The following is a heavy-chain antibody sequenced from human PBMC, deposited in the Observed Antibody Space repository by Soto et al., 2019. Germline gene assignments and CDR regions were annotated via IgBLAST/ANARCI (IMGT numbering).Heavy chain of an antibody. Sequence: QAQLVQSGAEVKKPGASVKVSCKASGYTFTGYDINWVRQATGQGLEWMGWMNPNSGNTGYTQNFQVRVTMTRDNPITTAYMELTRMRDDDSAVYYCAGEKVGTTGIDFWGQGTLVTVSS. D-gene: IGHD1-26*01. J-gene: IGHJ4*02. CDR2: MNPNSGNT. CDR1: GYTFTGYD. V-gene: IGHV1-8*01. CDR3: AGEKVGTTGIDF.